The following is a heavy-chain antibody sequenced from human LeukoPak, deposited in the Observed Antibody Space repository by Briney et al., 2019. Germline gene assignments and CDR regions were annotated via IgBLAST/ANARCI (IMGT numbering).Heavy chain of an antibody. CDR1: GGSISSGDYY. V-gene: IGHV4-30-4*01. CDR2: IYYSGST. CDR3: ASNDFWSGFDY. D-gene: IGHD3-3*01. Sequence: PSETLSLTCAVSGGSISSGDYYWSWIRQPPGKGLEWIGYIYYSGSTYYNPSLKSRVTISVDTSKNQFSLKLSSVTAADTAVYYCASNDFWSGFDYWGQGTLVTVSS. J-gene: IGHJ4*02.